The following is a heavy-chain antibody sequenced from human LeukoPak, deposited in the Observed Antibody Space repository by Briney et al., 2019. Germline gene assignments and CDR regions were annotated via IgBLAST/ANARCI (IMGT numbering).Heavy chain of an antibody. CDR2: INPNSGGT. V-gene: IGHV1-2*02. J-gene: IGHJ4*02. Sequence: XTFXXXYMHWVRQAPGQGLEWMGWINPNSGGTNYAQKFQGRVTMTRDTSISTAYMEMSRLRSDDTAVYYCARLTTTVTSFDYWGQGTLVTVSS. D-gene: IGHD4-17*01. CDR1: XTFXXXY. CDR3: ARLTTTVTSFDY.